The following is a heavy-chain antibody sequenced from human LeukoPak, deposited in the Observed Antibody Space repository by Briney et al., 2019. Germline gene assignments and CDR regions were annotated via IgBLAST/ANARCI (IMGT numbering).Heavy chain of an antibody. Sequence: PSETLSLTCTVSGGSISSSSYYWGWIRQPPGKGLEWIGSIYYSGSTYYNPSLKSRVTISVDTSKNQFSLKLSSVTAADTAVYYCARGKNPRFFGWFDPWGQGTLVTVSS. CDR2: IYYSGST. V-gene: IGHV4-39*01. J-gene: IGHJ5*02. D-gene: IGHD3-3*01. CDR3: ARGKNPRFFGWFDP. CDR1: GGSISSSSYY.